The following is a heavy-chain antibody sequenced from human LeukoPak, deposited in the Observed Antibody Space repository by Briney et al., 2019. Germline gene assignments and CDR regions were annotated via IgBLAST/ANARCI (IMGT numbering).Heavy chain of an antibody. D-gene: IGHD6-13*01. CDR3: ARSIAAADVFDI. J-gene: IGHJ3*02. V-gene: IGHV4-39*07. Sequence: SETLSLTCTVSGGSINGYYWGWIRQPPGKGLEWIESGYYSGSTYYNPSLKSRVTISVDTSKNQFSLKLSSVTAADTAVYYCARSIAAADVFDIWGQGTMVTVSS. CDR2: GYYSGST. CDR1: GGSINGYY.